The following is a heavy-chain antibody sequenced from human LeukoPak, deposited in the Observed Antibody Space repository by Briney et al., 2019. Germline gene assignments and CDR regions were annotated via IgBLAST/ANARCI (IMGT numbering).Heavy chain of an antibody. V-gene: IGHV3-7*03. CDR1: GFTYSSYW. CDR3: TRYLLYSGYDSFAY. D-gene: IGHD5-12*01. Sequence: GGSLRLSCAASGFTYSSYWMSWVRQAPGKELEWVANRKQDGSEKYYVDSVKGRFTTSSDNAKHSLYQQMNRLRSEDTAVYYSTRYLLYSGYDSFAYWAQGTLVTVSS. CDR2: RKQDGSEK. J-gene: IGHJ4*02.